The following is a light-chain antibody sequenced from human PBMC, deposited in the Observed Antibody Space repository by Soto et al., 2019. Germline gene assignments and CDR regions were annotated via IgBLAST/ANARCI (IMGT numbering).Light chain of an antibody. CDR2: ATS. CDR3: QQRSSWPFT. V-gene: IGKV3-11*01. J-gene: IGKJ3*01. Sequence: EVVLTQSPAPLSLSPGEGATLSCRASQSIGNYLAWYQQKPGQAPRLLTYATSNRATGIPARFSGSGSGTDFTLTISSLEPEDFAVYYCQQRSSWPFTFGPGTKVDIK. CDR1: QSIGNY.